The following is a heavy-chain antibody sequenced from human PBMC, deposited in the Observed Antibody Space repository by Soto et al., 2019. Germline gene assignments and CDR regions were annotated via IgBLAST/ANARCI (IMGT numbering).Heavy chain of an antibody. D-gene: IGHD2-15*01. J-gene: IGHJ4*02. CDR2: ISVYHGNT. Sequence: QVQLVQSGTEVKKPGASVKVSCKASGYTFGKYGISWVRQAPGQGLEGLGWISVYHGNTVHAQKFRGRVNMTTDTSTSTAYMELGSLKSDDTAIYYCAKDCSGASCGFDIWGQGTLVTVSS. CDR1: GYTFGKYG. CDR3: AKDCSGASCGFDI. V-gene: IGHV1-18*01.